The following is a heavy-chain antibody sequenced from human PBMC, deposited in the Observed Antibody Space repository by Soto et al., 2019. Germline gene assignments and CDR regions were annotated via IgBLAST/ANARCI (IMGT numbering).Heavy chain of an antibody. D-gene: IGHD2-15*01. Sequence: GGSLRLSCALSAFSFTNYAMHWARQAPGTGLEWGAVISYHGSNKFYADSVKGRFTISRGSYKNALELQMTRLRPEDTAVYYCARDHWDCSGGGCDPQQKYFFAMDAWGQGTTVTVSS. CDR2: ISYHGSNK. CDR3: ARDHWDCSGGGCDPQQKYFFAMDA. V-gene: IGHV3-30*03. J-gene: IGHJ6*02. CDR1: AFSFTNYA.